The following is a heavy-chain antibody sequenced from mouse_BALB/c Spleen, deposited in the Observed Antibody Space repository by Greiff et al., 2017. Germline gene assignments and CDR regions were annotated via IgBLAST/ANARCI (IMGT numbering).Heavy chain of an antibody. CDR3: TRSRGPIRGFAY. J-gene: IGHJ3*01. CDR2: IYPSDSYT. D-gene: IGHD1-1*01. V-gene: IGHV1-69*02. CDR1: GYTFTSYW. Sequence: QVQLQQPGAELVRPGASVKLSCKASGYTFTSYWINWVKQRPGQGLEWIGNIYPSDSYTNYNQKFKDKATLTVDKSSSTAYMQLSSPTSEDSAVYYCTRSRGPIRGFAYWGQGTLVTVSA.